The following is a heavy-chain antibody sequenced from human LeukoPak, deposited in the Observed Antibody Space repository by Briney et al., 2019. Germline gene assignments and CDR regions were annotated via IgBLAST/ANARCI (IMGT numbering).Heavy chain of an antibody. D-gene: IGHD3-22*01. CDR1: GLTFSNYW. CDR3: AREKQTYDSSGYFDY. CDR2: VNEDGSAK. J-gene: IGHJ4*02. Sequence: GSLRLSCVVSGLTFSNYWMIWVRQAPGKGLESVAIVNEDGSAKYYLDSVKGRFTISRDNARNSLYLEMNSLRAEDTAVYYCAREKQTYDSSGYFDYWGQGTLVTVSS. V-gene: IGHV3-7*01.